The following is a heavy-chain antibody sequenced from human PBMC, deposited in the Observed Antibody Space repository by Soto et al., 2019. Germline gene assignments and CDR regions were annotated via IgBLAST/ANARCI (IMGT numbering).Heavy chain of an antibody. CDR3: AKTEYSYGYGFCDY. J-gene: IGHJ4*02. CDR2: ISYDGSNK. CDR1: GFTFSSYG. V-gene: IGHV3-30*18. D-gene: IGHD5-18*01. Sequence: GGSLRLSCAASGFTFSSYGMHWVRQAPGKGLEWVAVISYDGSNKYYADSVKGRFTISRDNSKNTLYLQMNSLRAEDTAVYYCAKTEYSYGYGFCDYWGQGTLVTVSS.